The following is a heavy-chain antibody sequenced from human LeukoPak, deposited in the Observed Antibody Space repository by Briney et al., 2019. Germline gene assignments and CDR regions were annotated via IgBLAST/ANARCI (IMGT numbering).Heavy chain of an antibody. D-gene: IGHD6-13*01. J-gene: IGHJ4*02. CDR1: GGTFSSYA. Sequence: SVKVSCKASGGTFSSYAISWVRQAQGQGLEWMGRIIPIFGTANYAQKFQGRVTITTDESTSTAYMELSSLRSEDTAVYYCARDLEVPEYSSSWLPFDYWGQGTLVTVSS. CDR2: IIPIFGTA. CDR3: ARDLEVPEYSSSWLPFDY. V-gene: IGHV1-69*05.